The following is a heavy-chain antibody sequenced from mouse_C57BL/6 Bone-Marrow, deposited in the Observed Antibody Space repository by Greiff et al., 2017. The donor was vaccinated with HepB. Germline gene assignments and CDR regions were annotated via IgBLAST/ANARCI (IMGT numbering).Heavy chain of an antibody. V-gene: IGHV2-2*01. D-gene: IGHD2-5*01. CDR3: DRYSNCDWYLDV. CDR2: IWSGGST. Sequence: QVQLQQSGPGLVQPSQSLSITCTVSGFSLTSYGVHWVRQSPGKGLEWLGAIWSGGSTDYNAAFISRLSISKDNSKSQVFFKMNSLQADDTAIYYCDRYSNCDWYLDVWGTGTTVTVSS. J-gene: IGHJ1*03. CDR1: GFSLTSYG.